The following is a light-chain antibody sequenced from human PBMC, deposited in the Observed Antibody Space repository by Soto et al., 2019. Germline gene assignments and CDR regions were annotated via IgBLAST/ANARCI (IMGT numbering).Light chain of an antibody. V-gene: IGKV3-15*01. CDR3: QQYGSSSWT. CDR2: DTS. J-gene: IGKJ1*01. Sequence: EMVMTQSPATLSLSPWEIATLSCRASQSVSSKLAWYQQKPGQAPRLLIYDTSTRATGIPARFSGSGSGTEFTLTIGSLQSEDFAVYYCQQYGSSSWTFGQGTKVDIK. CDR1: QSVSSK.